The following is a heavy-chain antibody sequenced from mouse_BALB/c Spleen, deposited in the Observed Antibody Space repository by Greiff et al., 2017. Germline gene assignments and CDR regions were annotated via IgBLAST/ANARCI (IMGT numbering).Heavy chain of an antibody. Sequence: EVHLVESGGGLVQPGGSLRLSCATSGFTFTDYYMSWVRQPPGKALEWLGFIRNKANGYTTEYSASVKGRFTISRDNSQSILYLQMNTLRAEDSATYYCAREYGNYGGSMDYWGQGTSVTVSS. J-gene: IGHJ4*01. D-gene: IGHD2-10*02. CDR1: GFTFTDYY. CDR2: IRNKANGYTT. CDR3: AREYGNYGGSMDY. V-gene: IGHV7-3*02.